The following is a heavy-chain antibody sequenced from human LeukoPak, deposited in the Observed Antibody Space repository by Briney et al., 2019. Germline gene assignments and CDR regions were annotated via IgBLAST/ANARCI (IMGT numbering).Heavy chain of an antibody. Sequence: SETLSLTCTVSGGSISSSSYYWGWIRQPPGKGLEWIGEIHHSGNTIYNPPLKSRVTILVDKSKNQVSLKLTSVTAADTALYYCARQGSYSYSWGYWGLGTLVTVSS. V-gene: IGHV4-39*07. CDR3: ARQGSYSYSWGY. J-gene: IGHJ4*02. D-gene: IGHD3-16*02. CDR1: GGSISSSSYY. CDR2: IHHSGNT.